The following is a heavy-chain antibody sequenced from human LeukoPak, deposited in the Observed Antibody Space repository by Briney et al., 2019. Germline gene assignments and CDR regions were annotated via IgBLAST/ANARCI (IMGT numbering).Heavy chain of an antibody. J-gene: IGHJ5*02. Sequence: PSETLSLTWTVAGGSISSYYWSCIRQPPGTGLEWIGYIYYTGSTNYNPSLKSRVTISVDTSKNQFSLKLSSVTAADTAVYYCAREWSSWGQGTLVTVSS. CDR2: IYYTGST. V-gene: IGHV4-59*01. CDR1: GGSISSYY. D-gene: IGHD2-15*01. CDR3: AREWSS.